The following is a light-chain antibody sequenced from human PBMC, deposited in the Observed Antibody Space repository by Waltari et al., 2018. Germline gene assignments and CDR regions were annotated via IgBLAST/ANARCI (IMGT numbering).Light chain of an antibody. CDR3: SSHVSGNKGV. CDR1: SSDVGAYDR. J-gene: IGLJ1*01. V-gene: IGLV2-8*01. CDR2: EVT. Sequence: QSALTQPPSASGSPGQSVTISCTGTSSDVGAYDRVSWYQRHPGKAPKLVIYEVTQRPSWCPARFSGAQSGNTAALTVSGLQAEDEADYYCSSHVSGNKGVFGTGTQVTVL.